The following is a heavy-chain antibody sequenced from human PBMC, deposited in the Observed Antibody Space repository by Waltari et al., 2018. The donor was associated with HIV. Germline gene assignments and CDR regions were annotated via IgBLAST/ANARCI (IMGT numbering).Heavy chain of an antibody. Sequence: QVQLQQSGPRLLRPSTTLSLTCTLSGNTFKKNYYWGWIRQPPGKGLVWLGNVFHLDSPTYNPSLNSRLSISIDTSNHHISLDLQSVTAADTAVYFCVSAVRRTAGRYSSYCFDSWGPGTLVTVSS. CDR2: VFHLDSP. V-gene: IGHV4-38-2*02. D-gene: IGHD2-21*02. CDR3: VSAVRRTAGRYSSYCFDS. J-gene: IGHJ4*02. CDR1: GNTFKKNYY.